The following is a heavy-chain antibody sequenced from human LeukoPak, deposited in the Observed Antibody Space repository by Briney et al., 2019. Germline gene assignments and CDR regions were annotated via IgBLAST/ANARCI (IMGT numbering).Heavy chain of an antibody. V-gene: IGHV1-69*04. CDR3: ARGVVPYYY. CDR2: IIPILGIA. CDR1: GYTFTSYG. D-gene: IGHD3-3*01. Sequence: SVKASCKASGYTFTSYGISWVRQAPGQGLEWMGRIIPILGIANYAQKFQGRVTITADKSTSTAYMELSSLRSEDTAVYYCARGVVPYYYWGQGTLVTVSS. J-gene: IGHJ4*02.